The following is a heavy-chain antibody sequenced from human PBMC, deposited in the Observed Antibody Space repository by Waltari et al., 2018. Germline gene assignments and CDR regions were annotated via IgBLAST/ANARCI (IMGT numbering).Heavy chain of an antibody. CDR2: IYYSGAT. J-gene: IGHJ5*02. V-gene: IGHV4-39*07. CDR1: GGSISRSGYY. CDR3: ARALAPKWFDP. Sequence: QVQLQESGPGLGKSSETLSLTCTVSGGSISRSGYYWGWVRQPPGKGLEWIANIYYSGATYYSPSLRRRATISLDTSKNQFSLRLTSVTAADTAVYYCARALAPKWFDPWGRGTLVTVSS.